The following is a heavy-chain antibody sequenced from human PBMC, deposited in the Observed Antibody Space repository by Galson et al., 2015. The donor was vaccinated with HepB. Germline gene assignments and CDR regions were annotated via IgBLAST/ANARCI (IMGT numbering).Heavy chain of an antibody. D-gene: IGHD6-6*01. V-gene: IGHV5-51*03. CDR1: GYRFTDYW. CDR3: AREYSTSSEFDF. CDR2: INPRDSDT. J-gene: IGHJ4*02. Sequence: QSGAEVKKPGESLKINCRGSGYRFTDYWIVWVRQMPGKGLECMGIINPRDSDTRYSPSFQGQVTISADKSISTAYLQWSSLKASDSAMYYCAREYSTSSEFDFWGQGTLVTVSS.